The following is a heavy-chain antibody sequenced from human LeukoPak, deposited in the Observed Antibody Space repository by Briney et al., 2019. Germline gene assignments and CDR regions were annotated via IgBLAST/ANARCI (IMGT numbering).Heavy chain of an antibody. CDR1: GFTFSSYE. CDR3: ARATDLRLGELSSPPHHPFDY. D-gene: IGHD3-16*02. V-gene: IGHV3-48*03. J-gene: IGHJ4*02. Sequence: PGGSLRLSCAASGFTFSSYEMNWVRQAPGKGLEWVSYISSSGSTIYYADSVKGRFTISRDNAKNSLYLQMNSLRAEDTAVYYCARATDLRLGELSSPPHHPFDYWGQGTLVTVSS. CDR2: ISSSGSTI.